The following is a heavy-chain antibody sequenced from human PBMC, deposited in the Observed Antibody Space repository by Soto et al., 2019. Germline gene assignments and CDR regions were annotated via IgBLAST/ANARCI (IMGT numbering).Heavy chain of an antibody. V-gene: IGHV4-30-2*06. D-gene: IGHD6-6*01. Sequence: QLQLQESGSGLVKPSQTLSLTCSVSGGTITSGRSSWNWIRQSPGKGLEWIAYIYHSGSTYYNPSLKSRVTVSVDRSENQSSLKLTSVTAADTAVYYCVRESVASGPNYFDTWGPGNLVTVSS. J-gene: IGHJ5*02. CDR1: GGTITSGRSS. CDR2: IYHSGST. CDR3: VRESVASGPNYFDT.